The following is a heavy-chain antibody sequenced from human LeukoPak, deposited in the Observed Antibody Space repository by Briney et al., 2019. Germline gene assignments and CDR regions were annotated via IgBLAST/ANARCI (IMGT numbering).Heavy chain of an antibody. Sequence: ASVKVSCKASGGTFSSYAISWVRQAPGQGLEWMGGIIPIFGTANYAQKFQGRVTITADKSTSTAYMELSSLRSEDTAVYYCARAVTMIVVVTSHLAFDIWGQGTMVTVSS. J-gene: IGHJ3*02. CDR3: ARAVTMIVVVTSHLAFDI. D-gene: IGHD3-22*01. CDR1: GGTFSSYA. CDR2: IIPIFGTA. V-gene: IGHV1-69*06.